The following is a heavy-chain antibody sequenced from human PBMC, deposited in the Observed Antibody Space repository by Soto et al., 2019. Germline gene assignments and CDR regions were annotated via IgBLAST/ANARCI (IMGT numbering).Heavy chain of an antibody. CDR2: IYSGGST. Sequence: VGSAASRVTVSIKDVSWVLKDKGRGLEWVSLIYSGGSTSYADSVKGRFTISRDNSKNTLYLQMNSLRDEDTAVYYCARDGLNCSGGRCFGVPMDVWGKGTTVTVSS. V-gene: IGHV3-66*01. D-gene: IGHD2-15*01. CDR3: ARDGLNCSGGRCFGVPMDV. J-gene: IGHJ6*03. CDR1: RVTVSIKD.